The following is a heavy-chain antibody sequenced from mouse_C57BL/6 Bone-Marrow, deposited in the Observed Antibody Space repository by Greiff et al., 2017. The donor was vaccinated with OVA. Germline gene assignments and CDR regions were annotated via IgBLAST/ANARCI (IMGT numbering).Heavy chain of an antibody. J-gene: IGHJ3*01. CDR3: TTPAYYSNYAY. CDR1: GFNIKDDY. CDR2: IDPENGDT. V-gene: IGHV14-4*01. Sequence: EVQLVESGAELVRPGASVKLSCTASGFNIKDDYMHWVKQRPEQGLEWIGWIDPENGDTEYASKFQGKATITADTSSNTAYLQLSSLTSEDTAVYYCTTPAYYSNYAYWGQGTLVTVSA. D-gene: IGHD2-5*01.